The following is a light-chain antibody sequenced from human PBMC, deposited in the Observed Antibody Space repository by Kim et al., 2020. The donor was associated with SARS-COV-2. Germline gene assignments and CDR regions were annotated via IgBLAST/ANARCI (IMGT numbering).Light chain of an antibody. Sequence: PTCIPCRCNQRLVCSDGKTCLNWYQRGPGQSPRRLIYKVSNRDSGVPDRYSGSGSSTDFTLKISRVEAEDVGVYYSMQYTHLPLTFGGGTKVDIK. V-gene: IGKV2-30*01. J-gene: IGKJ4*01. CDR1: QRLVCSDGKTC. CDR3: MQYTHLPLT. CDR2: KVS.